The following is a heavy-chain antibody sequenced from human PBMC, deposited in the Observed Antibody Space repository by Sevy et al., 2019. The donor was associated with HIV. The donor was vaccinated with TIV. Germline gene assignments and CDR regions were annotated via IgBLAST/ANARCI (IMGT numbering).Heavy chain of an antibody. Sequence: GGSLRLSCAASGFTFSNYGMHWVRQAPGKGLEWVAVISDDGTNKHYGDSLKGRFTISRDNSKNALYLQMNTLRAEDTAVYYCAKGVLGELSLSLFDVWGQETMVTVSS. J-gene: IGHJ3*01. V-gene: IGHV3-30*18. CDR2: ISDDGTNK. D-gene: IGHD3-16*02. CDR3: AKGVLGELSLSLFDV. CDR1: GFTFSNYG.